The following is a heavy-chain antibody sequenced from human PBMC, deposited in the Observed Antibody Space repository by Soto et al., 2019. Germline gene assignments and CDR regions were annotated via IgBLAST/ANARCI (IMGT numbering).Heavy chain of an antibody. Sequence: PGGSLSLSCAASGFPFSSYSMNWVRQAPGKGLEWVSSISSSSSYIYYADSVKGRFTISRDNAKNSLYLQMNSLRAEDTAVYYCARAELDYSSGWYDPPYWGQGTLVTVSS. CDR2: ISSSSSYI. CDR3: ARAELDYSSGWYDPPY. V-gene: IGHV3-21*01. CDR1: GFPFSSYS. J-gene: IGHJ4*02. D-gene: IGHD6-19*01.